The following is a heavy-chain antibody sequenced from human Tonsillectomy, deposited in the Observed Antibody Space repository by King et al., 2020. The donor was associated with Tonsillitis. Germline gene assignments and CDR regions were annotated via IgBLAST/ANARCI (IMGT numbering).Heavy chain of an antibody. CDR3: ARVGYYSGSEALDY. CDR2: IYHSGST. J-gene: IGHJ4*02. CDR1: GYSISTGYY. Sequence: VQLQESGPGLVKPSETLSLTCAVSGYSISTGYYWGWIRQPPGKGLEWIGSIYHSGSTSYNPSLKSRVTISVNTSKNQFSLKLSSVTAADTAVYYCARVGYYSGSEALDYWGQGTLVTVSS. V-gene: IGHV4-38-2*01. D-gene: IGHD3-10*01.